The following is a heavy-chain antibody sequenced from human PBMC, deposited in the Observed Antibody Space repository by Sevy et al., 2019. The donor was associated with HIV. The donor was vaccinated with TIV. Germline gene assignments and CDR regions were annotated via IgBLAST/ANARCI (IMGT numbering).Heavy chain of an antibody. CDR2: INPNSGGT. V-gene: IGHV1-2*02. CDR3: VRDMELVDEGTQEFYY. J-gene: IGHJ4*02. D-gene: IGHD1-7*01. CDR1: GYTFTGYY. Sequence: ASVKVSCKASGYTFTGYYMHWVRQAPGQGLEWMGWINPNSGGTNYAQKFQGRVTMTRDTSISTAYMDLSRLRSDDTALYYCVRDMELVDEGTQEFYYWGQGTLVTVSS.